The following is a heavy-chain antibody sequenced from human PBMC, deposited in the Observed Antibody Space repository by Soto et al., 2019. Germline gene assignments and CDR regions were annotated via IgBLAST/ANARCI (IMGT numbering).Heavy chain of an antibody. V-gene: IGHV1-69*02. J-gene: IGHJ6*03. Sequence: QVQLVQSGAEVKKPGSSVKVSCKASGGTFSSYTISWVRQAPGQGLEWMGRIIPILGIANYAQKFQGRVTITADKSTSTAYMELSSLRSEDTAVYYCASSVGALPAGDYYYYYMDVWGKGTTVTVSS. CDR2: IIPILGIA. CDR3: ASSVGALPAGDYYYYYMDV. CDR1: GGTFSSYT. D-gene: IGHD3-16*01.